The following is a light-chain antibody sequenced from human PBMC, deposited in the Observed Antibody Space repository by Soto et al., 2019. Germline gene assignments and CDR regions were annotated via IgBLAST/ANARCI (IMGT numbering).Light chain of an antibody. V-gene: IGKV3-20*01. CDR3: QQYNNYATWT. Sequence: DIVLTQPPGTLSLSPGERATLSCRASQTVRSSSLAWYQQKPGQAPRLLIFGASTRAAGFPDRFSGSGSGTEFTLTISSLQPDDFATYYCQQYNNYATWTFGQGTKVDIK. CDR2: GAS. CDR1: QTVRSSS. J-gene: IGKJ1*01.